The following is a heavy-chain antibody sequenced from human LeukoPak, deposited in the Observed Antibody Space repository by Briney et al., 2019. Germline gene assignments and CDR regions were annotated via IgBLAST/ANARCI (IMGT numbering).Heavy chain of an antibody. D-gene: IGHD6-19*01. CDR2: INPNSGGT. CDR1: GYTFTGYY. CDR3: ARVVNMGSGWFSRNNWFDP. Sequence: ASVKVSCKASGYTFTGYYMHWVRQAPGQGLEWMGWINPNSGGTNYAQKFQGRVTMTRDTSISTAYMELSRLRSEDTAVYYCARVVNMGSGWFSRNNWFDPWGQGTLVTVSS. V-gene: IGHV1-2*02. J-gene: IGHJ5*02.